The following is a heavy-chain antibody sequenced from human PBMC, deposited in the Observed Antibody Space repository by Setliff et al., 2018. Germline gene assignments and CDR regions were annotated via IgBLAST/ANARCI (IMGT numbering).Heavy chain of an antibody. CDR1: GDSIFDNY. V-gene: IGHV4-59*08. CDR2: ISYTGST. J-gene: IGHJ3*02. Sequence: SETLSLTCSVSGDSIFDNYWSWIRQSPGRGLEWIAYISYTGSTNYNPSLKSRVTISLDTSKNHFSLNLRSVTAADTAVYYCARGGYSYGYDHGFDIWGQGTMVTVSS. CDR3: ARGGYSYGYDHGFDI. D-gene: IGHD5-18*01.